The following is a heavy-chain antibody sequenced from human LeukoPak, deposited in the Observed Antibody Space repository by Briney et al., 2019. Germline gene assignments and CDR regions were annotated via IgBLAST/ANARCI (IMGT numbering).Heavy chain of an antibody. CDR3: STEDKYCTGANCGKY. V-gene: IGHV1-2*02. CDR1: GYTXSDYY. Sequence: GASVTVSCKTSGYTXSDYYVHWVRQAPGQGLEWMGYIVPDTGGVDFDRRFQGRVTMTRDKATRTLYMELSNLRSDDTAVYYCSTEDKYCTGANCGKYWGQGTLVTVSS. D-gene: IGHD2-8*02. CDR2: IVPDTGGV. J-gene: IGHJ4*02.